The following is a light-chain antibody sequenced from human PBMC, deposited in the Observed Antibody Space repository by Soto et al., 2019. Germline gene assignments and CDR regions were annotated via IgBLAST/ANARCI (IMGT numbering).Light chain of an antibody. Sequence: EIVLTQSPGTLSLSRGERATLSCRASQSVSSSYLAWYQQKPGQAPRQLIYGASSRATGIPDRFSGSGSGTDFTLTITRLVPEDFAVYYCQHYRTSFGGGTRVEIK. CDR1: QSVSSSY. CDR3: QHYRTS. J-gene: IGKJ4*01. CDR2: GAS. V-gene: IGKV3-20*01.